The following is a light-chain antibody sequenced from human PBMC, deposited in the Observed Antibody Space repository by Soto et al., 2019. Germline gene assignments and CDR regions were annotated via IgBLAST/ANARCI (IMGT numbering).Light chain of an antibody. J-gene: IGKJ5*01. CDR3: QQSYSAPIT. CDR2: AAS. Sequence: DIQMTQSRSSLSASVGDRVTITFRASQSISSYLNWYQQKPGKAPKLLIYAASSLQSGVPSRFSGSGSGTDFTLTISSLQPEDFATYYCQQSYSAPITFGQGTRLENK. CDR1: QSISSY. V-gene: IGKV1-39*01.